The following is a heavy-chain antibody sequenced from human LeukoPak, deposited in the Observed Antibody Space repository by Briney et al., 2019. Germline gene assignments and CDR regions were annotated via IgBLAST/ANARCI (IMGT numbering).Heavy chain of an antibody. CDR3: ARETLYYYDSSGYYFQYFQH. J-gene: IGHJ1*01. CDR2: IIPIFGTA. V-gene: IGHV1-69*05. D-gene: IGHD3-22*01. Sequence: SVKVSCKASGGTFSSYAISWVRQAPGQGLEWMGRIIPIFGTANYAQKFQGRVTITTDESTSTAYMELRSLRSDDTAVYYCARETLYYYDSSGYYFQYFQHWGQGTLVTVSS. CDR1: GGTFSSYA.